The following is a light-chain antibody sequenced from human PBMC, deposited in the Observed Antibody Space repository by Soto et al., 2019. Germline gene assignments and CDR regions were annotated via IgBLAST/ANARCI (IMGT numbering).Light chain of an antibody. Sequence: QSALTQPASGSGSPGQSITISCTGTSSDVGGYNYVSWYQHHPGKAPKLMIYDVSNRPSGVSNRFSGSKSGNTASLSISGLQPEYEADYYCSSYRTSNTRQIVCGTGTKVTVL. J-gene: IGLJ1*01. CDR2: DVS. CDR3: SSYRTSNTRQIV. V-gene: IGLV2-14*03. CDR1: SSDVGGYNY.